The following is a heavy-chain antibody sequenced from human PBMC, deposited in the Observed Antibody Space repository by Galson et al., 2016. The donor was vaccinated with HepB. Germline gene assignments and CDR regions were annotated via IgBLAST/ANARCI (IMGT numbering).Heavy chain of an antibody. Sequence: CAISGDSVSSNNAGWNWIRQSPSRGLEWLGRTYYRSKWFYDYAESVKSRITIKPDTTKNQFSLQLNSVTVEDTAVYYCTRGKDRGRGFHSWGQGTLVIVSS. CDR1: GDSVSSNNAG. CDR3: TRGKDRGRGFHS. CDR2: TYYRSKWFY. D-gene: IGHD3-16*01. V-gene: IGHV6-1*01. J-gene: IGHJ4*02.